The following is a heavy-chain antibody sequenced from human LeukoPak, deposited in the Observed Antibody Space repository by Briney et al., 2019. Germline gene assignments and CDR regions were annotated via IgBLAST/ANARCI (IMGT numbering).Heavy chain of an antibody. D-gene: IGHD4-17*01. CDR2: ISSSSSYI. V-gene: IGHV3-21*01. CDR3: ARDRTTVNPGRRFDAFDI. CDR1: GFTFSDYS. Sequence: PGGSLRLSCAASGFTFSDYSMNWVRQAPGKGLEWVSSISSSSSYIYYADSVKGRFTISRDNAKNSLYLQMNSLRAEDTAVYYCARDRTTVNPGRRFDAFDIWGQGTMVAVSS. J-gene: IGHJ3*02.